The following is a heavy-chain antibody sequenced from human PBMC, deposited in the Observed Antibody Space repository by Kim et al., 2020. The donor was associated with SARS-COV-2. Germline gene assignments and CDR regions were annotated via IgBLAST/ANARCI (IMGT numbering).Heavy chain of an antibody. J-gene: IGHJ6*02. Sequence: DAGKVRFTISRDNSKNTLYLQMNSLRAEDTAVYYCARARGGGYYYGMDVWGQGTTVTVSS. D-gene: IGHD3-16*01. CDR3: ARARGGGYYYGMDV. V-gene: IGHV3-30*01.